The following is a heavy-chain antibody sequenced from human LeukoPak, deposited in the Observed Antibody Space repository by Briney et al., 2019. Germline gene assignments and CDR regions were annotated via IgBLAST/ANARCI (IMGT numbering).Heavy chain of an antibody. CDR2: IYYSGST. V-gene: IGHV4-59*01. CDR3: ARASEDYYYYYMDG. CDR1: GGSISSYY. J-gene: IGHJ6*03. D-gene: IGHD1-14*01. Sequence: SETLSLTCTVSGGSISSYYWSWIRQPPGKGLEWIGYIYYSGSTNYNPSLKSRVTISVDTSKNQFSLKLSSVTAADTAVYYCARASEDYYYYYMDGWGKGTTVTISS.